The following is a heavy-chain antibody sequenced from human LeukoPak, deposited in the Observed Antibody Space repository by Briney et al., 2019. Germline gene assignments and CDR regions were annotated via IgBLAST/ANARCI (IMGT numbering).Heavy chain of an antibody. Sequence: GGSLRLSCAASGFTFSSYEMNWVRQAPGKWLEWVSYISSSGSTIYYADSVKGRFTISRDNAKNSLYLQMNSLRAEDTAVYYCARDGYYYDSSGYCDYWGQGTLVTVSS. CDR3: ARDGYYYDSSGYCDY. J-gene: IGHJ4*02. D-gene: IGHD3-22*01. V-gene: IGHV3-48*03. CDR1: GFTFSSYE. CDR2: ISSSGSTI.